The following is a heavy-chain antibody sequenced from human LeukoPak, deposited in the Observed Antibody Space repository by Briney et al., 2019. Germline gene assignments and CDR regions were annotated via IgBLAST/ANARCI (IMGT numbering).Heavy chain of an antibody. D-gene: IGHD3-10*01. V-gene: IGHV4-30-2*02. CDR3: ASITMVRGVIHWGAFDI. J-gene: IGHJ3*02. Sequence: PSQTLSLTCAVSGGSISSGGYSWSWIRQPPGKGLEWIGYIYHSGSTYYNPSLKSRVTISVDRSKNQFSLKLSSVTAADTAVYYCASITMVRGVIHWGAFDIWGQGTMVTVSS. CDR2: IYHSGST. CDR1: GGSISSGGYS.